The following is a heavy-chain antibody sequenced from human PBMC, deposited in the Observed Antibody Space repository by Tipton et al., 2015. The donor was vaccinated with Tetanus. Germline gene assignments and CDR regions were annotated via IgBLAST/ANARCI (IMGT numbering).Heavy chain of an antibody. J-gene: IGHJ4*02. CDR2: AYYSGSA. CDR3: ARFSHDSGGFYSYFDY. V-gene: IGHV4-59*01. CDR1: GGSINNYY. Sequence: GLVKPSGTLSLICTVSGGSINNYYWSWMRQPPGKGLEWIGHAYYSGSANYNPSLKSRITISVDTSSDQFSLRLTSVTAADTAIYYCARFSHDSGGFYSYFDYWGRGTLVAVSS. D-gene: IGHD3-22*01.